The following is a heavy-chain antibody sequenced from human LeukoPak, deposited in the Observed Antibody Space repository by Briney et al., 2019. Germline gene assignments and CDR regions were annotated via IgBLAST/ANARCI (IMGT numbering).Heavy chain of an antibody. CDR2: ISPYTGGT. CDR1: GYTFTAYY. D-gene: IGHD7-27*01. J-gene: IGHJ4*02. V-gene: IGHV1-2*02. Sequence: ASVKVSCKASGYTFTAYYIHWVRQAPGQGLEWMEWISPYTGGTNYAQKFQGRVTITQDRSSNTVYMDLNRLTSDDTALYYCVRDHNSENWGSLGKWGQGTLVTVSS. CDR3: VRDHNSENWGSLGK.